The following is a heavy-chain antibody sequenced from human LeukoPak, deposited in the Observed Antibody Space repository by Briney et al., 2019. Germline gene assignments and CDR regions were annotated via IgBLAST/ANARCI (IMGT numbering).Heavy chain of an antibody. Sequence: SETLSLTCTVSGGSISSGSYYWSWIRQPAGKGLEWIGRIYTSGSTNYNPSLKSRLTLSVDTSKNQFSLRLGSVTAADTAAYYCARHAPVEPPIRAFDFWGHGNLVVV. CDR3: ARHAPVEPPIRAFDF. J-gene: IGHJ4*01. V-gene: IGHV4-61*02. D-gene: IGHD1-14*01. CDR1: GGSISSGSYY. CDR2: IYTSGST.